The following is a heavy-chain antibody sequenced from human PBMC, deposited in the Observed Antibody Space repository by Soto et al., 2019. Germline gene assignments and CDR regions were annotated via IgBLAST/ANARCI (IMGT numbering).Heavy chain of an antibody. CDR3: ARCPYYFDY. J-gene: IGHJ4*02. Sequence: QVQLVESGGGVVQPGRSLRLSCAASGFTFSSYAMHWVRQAPGKGLEWVAVISYDGSNKYYADSVKGRFTISRDNSKNTLYLQMNSLRAEDTAVYYCARCPYYFDYWGQGTLVTVSS. V-gene: IGHV3-30-3*01. CDR2: ISYDGSNK. CDR1: GFTFSSYA.